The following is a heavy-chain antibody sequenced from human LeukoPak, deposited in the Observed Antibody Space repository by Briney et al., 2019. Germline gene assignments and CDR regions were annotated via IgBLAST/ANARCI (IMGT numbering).Heavy chain of an antibody. CDR1: GFTFSSYA. CDR3: ATTGGSYWS. J-gene: IGHJ5*02. D-gene: IGHD1-26*01. CDR2: ISGRDSTT. V-gene: IGHV3-23*01. Sequence: GGSLRLSCAASGFTFSSYAMRWVRQDPGTGLEWVSGISGRDSTTYYAASVKGRFTISRENSKNTRYLEMKRLRAGDSAAYYCATTGGSYWSWGQGTLVTVSS.